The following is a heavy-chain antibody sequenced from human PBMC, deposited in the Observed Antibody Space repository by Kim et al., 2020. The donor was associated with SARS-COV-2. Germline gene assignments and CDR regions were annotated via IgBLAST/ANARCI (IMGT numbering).Heavy chain of an antibody. Sequence: SETLSLTCAVYGGSFSGYYWSWIRQPPGKGLEWIGEINHSGSTNYNPSLKSRVTISVDTSKNQFSLKLSSVTAADTAVYYCARGSSGWYNTDYWGQGTLV. V-gene: IGHV4-34*01. J-gene: IGHJ4*02. D-gene: IGHD6-19*01. CDR2: INHSGST. CDR1: GGSFSGYY. CDR3: ARGSSGWYNTDY.